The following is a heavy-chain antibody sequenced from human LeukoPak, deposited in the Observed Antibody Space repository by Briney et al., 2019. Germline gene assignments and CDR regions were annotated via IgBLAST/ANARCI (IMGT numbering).Heavy chain of an antibody. Sequence: SETLSLTCTVSGGFISRGSYHWNWIRQPAGKGLEWIGRFYTSGTPNYNPSLKSRVTILVDTSRNQFSLKLSSVTAADTALYYCARGGIPDYWGQGTLVIVS. D-gene: IGHD2-21*01. V-gene: IGHV4-61*02. CDR1: GGFISRGSYH. CDR2: FYTSGTP. CDR3: ARGGIPDY. J-gene: IGHJ4*02.